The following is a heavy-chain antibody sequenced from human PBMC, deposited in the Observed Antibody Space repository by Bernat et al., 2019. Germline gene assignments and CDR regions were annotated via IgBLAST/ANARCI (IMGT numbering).Heavy chain of an antibody. D-gene: IGHD2-8*01. J-gene: IGHJ4*02. Sequence: EVQLVESGGGLVQPGGSLRLSCVASGFTFSSYSMNWVRQAPGKGLEWVSYISSSSTTIYYADSVKGRFTISRDNAKNSLYLQMNSLRDEDTAVYYCARVLGMYGGTWPIDYWGQGTLVTVSS. CDR3: ARVLGMYGGTWPIDY. CDR1: GFTFSSYS. CDR2: ISSSSTTI. V-gene: IGHV3-48*02.